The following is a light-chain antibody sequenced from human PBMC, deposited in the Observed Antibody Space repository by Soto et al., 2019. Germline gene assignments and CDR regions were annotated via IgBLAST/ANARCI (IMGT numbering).Light chain of an antibody. V-gene: IGKV3-20*01. Sequence: EIVLTQSPGTLSLSPGERATLSCRASQSVSSSYLAWYQQKPGQAPRLLIYGASSRATGIPDRFSGSGSGTDFTLTISKREPEDFAVYYCKQYGSSPYTFGQGPKLEIK. CDR2: GAS. J-gene: IGKJ2*01. CDR1: QSVSSSY. CDR3: KQYGSSPYT.